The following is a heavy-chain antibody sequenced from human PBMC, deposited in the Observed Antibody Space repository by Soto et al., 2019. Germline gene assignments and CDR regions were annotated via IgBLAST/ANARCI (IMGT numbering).Heavy chain of an antibody. CDR2: FDPEDGET. J-gene: IGHJ3*02. D-gene: IGHD2-15*01. CDR3: ATDQTGYCSGGRCYGMGAFDI. Sequence: ASVKVSCKVSGYTLTELSMHSLRQAPGKGLEWMGGFDPEDGETIYAQKFQGRVTMTEDTSTDTAYMELSSLRSEDTAVYYCATDQTGYCSGGRCYGMGAFDIWGQGTMVNVSS. V-gene: IGHV1-24*01. CDR1: GYTLTELS.